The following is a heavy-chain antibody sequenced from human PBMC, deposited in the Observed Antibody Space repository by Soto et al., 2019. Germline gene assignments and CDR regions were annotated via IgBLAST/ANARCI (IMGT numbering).Heavy chain of an antibody. CDR1: GFTFSCYN. CDR3: ARVVYHDNMGYQY. D-gene: IGHD3-22*01. J-gene: IGHJ4*02. Sequence: AETLRLSFAASGFTFSCYNMKWVRQAPGKGLDGVSSISICSCYIYYADSFKGRFTISRDNAKNSVYLQMNILRAEDTAVYYLARVVYHDNMGYQYWGQGTLVTVSS. V-gene: IGHV3-21*01. CDR2: ISICSCYI.